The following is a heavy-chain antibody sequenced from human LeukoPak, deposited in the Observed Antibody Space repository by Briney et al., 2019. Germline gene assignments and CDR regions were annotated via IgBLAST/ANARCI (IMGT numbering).Heavy chain of an antibody. J-gene: IGHJ4*02. CDR3: ASRPADTTWYGVFDY. CDR1: GGSINSHY. Sequence: KPSETLSLTCSVSGGSINSHYWSCVRQPPGKRLEWIGYIFNTGNTNYNPSLASRVTMSVDTSRAQFFLRLSPVTAADTAIYYCASRPADTTWYGVFDYWSQGTLVTVSS. CDR2: IFNTGNT. D-gene: IGHD3-10*01. V-gene: IGHV4-59*11.